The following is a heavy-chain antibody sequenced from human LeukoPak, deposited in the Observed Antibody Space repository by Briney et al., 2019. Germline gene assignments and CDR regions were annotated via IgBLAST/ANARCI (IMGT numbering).Heavy chain of an antibody. CDR2: ISSSSTI. J-gene: IGHJ4*02. CDR1: GFTFSSYS. Sequence: PGGSLRLSCAASGFTFSSYSMNWVRQAPGKGLEWVSYISSSSTIYYADSVKGRFTISRDNAKNSLYLQMNSLRAEDTAVYYCARDGNYYGSGSYFDYWGQGTLVTVSS. CDR3: ARDGNYYGSGSYFDY. V-gene: IGHV3-48*04. D-gene: IGHD3-10*01.